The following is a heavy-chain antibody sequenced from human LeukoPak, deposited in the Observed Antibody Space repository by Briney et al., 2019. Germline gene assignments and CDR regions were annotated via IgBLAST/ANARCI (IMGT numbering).Heavy chain of an antibody. D-gene: IGHD3-9*01. V-gene: IGHV3-23*01. CDR3: AKDPSLRYFDWFEVDY. CDR2: ISGSGGST. J-gene: IGHJ4*02. Sequence: GGSLRLSCAASGFTFSSYAMSWVRQAPGKGLEWVPAISGSGGSTYYADSVKGRFTISRDNSKNTLYLQMNSLRAEDTAVYYCAKDPSLRYFDWFEVDYWGQGTLVTVSS. CDR1: GFTFSSYA.